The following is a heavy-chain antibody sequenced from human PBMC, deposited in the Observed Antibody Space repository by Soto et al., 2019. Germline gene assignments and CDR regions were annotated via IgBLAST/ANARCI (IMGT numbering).Heavy chain of an antibody. Sequence: QVQLQESGPGLVKPSGTLSLTCRVSGDSISSSNWWNWVRQPPGKGLEWIGEIFHSGTANYNPSLKSRVTLSLDKSKNQFSLKLTSVTAADTAHYYCVRDPTDSSVDTEAFDIWGQGTMVSVSS. J-gene: IGHJ3*02. CDR1: GDSISSSNW. D-gene: IGHD6-19*01. CDR3: VRDPTDSSVDTEAFDI. CDR2: IFHSGTA. V-gene: IGHV4-4*02.